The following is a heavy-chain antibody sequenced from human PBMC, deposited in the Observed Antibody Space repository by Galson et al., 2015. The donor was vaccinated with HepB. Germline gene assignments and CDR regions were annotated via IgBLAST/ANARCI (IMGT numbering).Heavy chain of an antibody. J-gene: IGHJ3*02. Sequence: SLRLSCAASGFTFSSYWMSWVRQAPGKGLEWVANIKQDGSGKYYVDSVKGRFTISRDNAKNSLYLQMNSLRAEDTAVYYCARSVMVRGVEGDAFDIWGQGTMVTVSS. CDR1: GFTFSSYW. D-gene: IGHD3-10*01. CDR2: IKQDGSGK. V-gene: IGHV3-7*03. CDR3: ARSVMVRGVEGDAFDI.